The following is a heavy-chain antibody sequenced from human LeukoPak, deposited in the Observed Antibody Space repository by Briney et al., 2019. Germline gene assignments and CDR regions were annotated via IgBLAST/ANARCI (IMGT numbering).Heavy chain of an antibody. J-gene: IGHJ5*02. CDR2: IREERGQE. D-gene: IGHD5-18*01. CDR1: GLTVSNHW. Sequence: PGGSLRLPCVASGLTVSNHWMSWVRQAPGKGLVWVANIREERGQEYYVDSVKGRFTTSKNSAKNSLYLQMNTLRVEGTAMYYCASLDTAKQPLANHWGQGTLVTVSS. V-gene: IGHV3-7*03. CDR3: ASLDTAKQPLANH.